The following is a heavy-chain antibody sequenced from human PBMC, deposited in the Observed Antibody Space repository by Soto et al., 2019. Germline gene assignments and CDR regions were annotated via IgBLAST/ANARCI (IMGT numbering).Heavy chain of an antibody. CDR3: ARQSGSRDYYYYGMDV. Sequence: GGSLRLSCAASGFTFSSYWMHWVRQAPGKGLVWVSRINSDGSSTSYADSVKGRFTISRDNAKNTLYLQMNSLRAEDTAVYYCARQSGSRDYYYYGMDVWGQGTTVTVSS. CDR1: GFTFSSYW. J-gene: IGHJ6*02. D-gene: IGHD3-22*01. V-gene: IGHV3-74*01. CDR2: INSDGSST.